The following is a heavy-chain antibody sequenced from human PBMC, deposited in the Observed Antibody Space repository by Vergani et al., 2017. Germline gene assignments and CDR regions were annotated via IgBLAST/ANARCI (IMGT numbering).Heavy chain of an antibody. J-gene: IGHJ3*02. Sequence: QVQLQESGPGLVKPSETLSLTCAVSGYSFSSGYYWGWIRQPPGKGLEWIGSIYHSGSTYYNPSLKSRVTISVDTSKNQFSLKLSSVTAADTAVYYCARERNSDAFDIWGQGTMVTVSS. V-gene: IGHV4-38-2*02. CDR3: ARERNSDAFDI. D-gene: IGHD1-14*01. CDR1: GYSFSSGYY. CDR2: IYHSGST.